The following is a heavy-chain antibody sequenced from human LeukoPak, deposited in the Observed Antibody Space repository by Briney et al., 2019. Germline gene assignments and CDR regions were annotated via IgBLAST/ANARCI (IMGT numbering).Heavy chain of an antibody. V-gene: IGHV3-33*05. CDR1: EFTFSTYG. J-gene: IGHJ3*02. Sequence: PGGSLRLSCAASEFTFSTYGMHWVRQAPGKGLEWVALISYDGTHKYYADSVKGRFTVSRDNPKNTLYLQMNRLRAEDTAVYYCARDSPGWGAFDIWGQGTMVTVSS. CDR2: ISYDGTHK. CDR3: ARDSPGWGAFDI. D-gene: IGHD1-26*01.